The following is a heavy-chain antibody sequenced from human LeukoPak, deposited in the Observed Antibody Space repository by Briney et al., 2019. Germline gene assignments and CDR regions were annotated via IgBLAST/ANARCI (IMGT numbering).Heavy chain of an antibody. CDR1: GFTFSSYE. J-gene: IGHJ4*02. V-gene: IGHV3-7*04. Sequence: PGGSLRLSCAASGFTFSSYEMNWVRQAPGKGLEWVANIKQDGSEIYYVDSVKGRFTISRDYARNSLYLQMNSLRAEDTAVYYCARVSITTCLDYWGQGTLVTVSS. D-gene: IGHD3-22*01. CDR2: IKQDGSEI. CDR3: ARVSITTCLDY.